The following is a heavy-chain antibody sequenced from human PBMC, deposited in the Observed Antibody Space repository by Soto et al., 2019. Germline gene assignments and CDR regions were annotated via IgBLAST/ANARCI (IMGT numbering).Heavy chain of an antibody. D-gene: IGHD3-22*01. CDR2: ISGGGGST. CDR3: AKDPTSYDSSAQFDS. J-gene: IGHJ4*02. V-gene: IGHV3-23*01. CDR1: GFSFSIYA. Sequence: EVQLLESGGRLVQPGGSLRLSCAASGFSFSIYAMNWVRQAPGKGLEWVSGISGGGGSTYHADSVKGRFTISRDNSKYKLYLKMNSLRAEDTAVYYCAKDPTSYDSSAQFDSWGQGTLVTVSS.